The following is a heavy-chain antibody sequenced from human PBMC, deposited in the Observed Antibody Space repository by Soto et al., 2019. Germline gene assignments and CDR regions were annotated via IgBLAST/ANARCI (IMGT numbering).Heavy chain of an antibody. CDR3: ARDGVTMIVVVIPDAFDI. CDR1: GYTFTSYG. Sequence: ASVKVSCTASGYTFTSYGISWVRQAPGQGLEWMGWISAYNGNTNYAQKLQGRVTMTTDTSTSTAYMELRSLRSDDTAVYYCARDGVTMIVVVIPDAFDIWGQGTMVTVSS. J-gene: IGHJ3*02. D-gene: IGHD3-22*01. CDR2: ISAYNGNT. V-gene: IGHV1-18*01.